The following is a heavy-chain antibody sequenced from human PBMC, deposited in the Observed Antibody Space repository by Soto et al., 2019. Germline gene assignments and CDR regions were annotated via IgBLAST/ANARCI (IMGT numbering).Heavy chain of an antibody. J-gene: IGHJ6*03. CDR1: GFTFSSYA. CDR3: AKPGDYYYYYMDV. V-gene: IGHV3-23*01. CDR2: ISGSGGST. D-gene: IGHD3-10*01. Sequence: GGSLRLSCAASGFTFSSYAMSWVRQAPGKGLEWVSAISGSGGSTYYADSVKGRFTISRDNSKNTRYLQMNSLRAEDTAVYYCAKPGDYYYYYMDVWGKGTTVTVSS.